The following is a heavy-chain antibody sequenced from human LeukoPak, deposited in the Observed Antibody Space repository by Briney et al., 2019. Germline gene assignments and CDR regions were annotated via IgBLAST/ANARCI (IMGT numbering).Heavy chain of an antibody. CDR1: GGSINSYY. CDR3: ASIFGFGGGYFDY. D-gene: IGHD3-10*01. V-gene: IGHV4-59*01. CDR2: ISYSGTT. Sequence: SETLSLTCTVSGGSINSYYWSWLRQAPGKGLEGFGYISYSGTTNYNPSLKRRLSISVDTSKNQFSLKLSSVPAADTAVYFCASIFGFGGGYFDYWGQGTLVTVSS. J-gene: IGHJ4*02.